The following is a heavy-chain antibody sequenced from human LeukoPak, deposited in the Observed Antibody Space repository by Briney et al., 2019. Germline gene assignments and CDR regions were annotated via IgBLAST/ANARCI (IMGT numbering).Heavy chain of an antibody. V-gene: IGHV3-43*01. CDR3: AKGDVLTGLDS. D-gene: IGHD3-9*01. CDR2: INWDGSTT. CDR1: GFTFDDYT. Sequence: GGSLRLSCAASGFTFDDYTMHWVRQPPGKGLEWVSLINWDGSTTYHADSVKGRFTISRDNSKNSLYLQMNSLTTEDSALYYCAKGDVLTGLDSWGQGTLVTVSS. J-gene: IGHJ5*01.